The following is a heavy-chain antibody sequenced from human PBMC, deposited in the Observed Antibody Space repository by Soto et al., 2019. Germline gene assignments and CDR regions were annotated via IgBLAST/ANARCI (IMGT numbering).Heavy chain of an antibody. V-gene: IGHV4-31*03. D-gene: IGHD3-10*01. Sequence: PSETLSLTCTVSGASITRDGYYWSWLRQHPGKGLEWIWHIYYSGNTYYDLPLGSRLTISVDTSKNQFSLRLTSVTAADTAVYYCARTVGSGSPDFDYWGQGTLVTVSS. J-gene: IGHJ4*02. CDR3: ARTVGSGSPDFDY. CDR1: GASITRDGYY. CDR2: IYYSGNT.